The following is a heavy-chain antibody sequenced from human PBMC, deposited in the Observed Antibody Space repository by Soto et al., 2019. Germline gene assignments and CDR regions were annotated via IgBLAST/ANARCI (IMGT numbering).Heavy chain of an antibody. Sequence: SVKVSCKASGGTFSSYAISWVRQAPGQGLEWMGGIIPIFGTANYAQKFQGRVTITADESTSTAYMELGSLRSEDTAVYYCARVKGNRGYYYYGMDVWGQGTTVTVSS. V-gene: IGHV1-69*13. CDR1: GGTFSSYA. CDR2: IIPIFGTA. D-gene: IGHD3-10*01. J-gene: IGHJ6*02. CDR3: ARVKGNRGYYYYGMDV.